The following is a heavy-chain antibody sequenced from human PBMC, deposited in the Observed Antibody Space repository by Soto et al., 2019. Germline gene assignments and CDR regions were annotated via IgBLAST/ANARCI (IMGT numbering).Heavy chain of an antibody. D-gene: IGHD3-3*01. CDR3: ARYGDLWRGDAWFHNAWFYP. Sequence: ASVKVSCKASGCTFTSYVISWVRQAPGQGLEWMGWISAYNGNTNYAQKLQGRVTMTTDTSTSTAYMELRSLRSADTAVYYCARYGDLWRGDAWFHNAWFYPWGKATLVTFSS. CDR1: GCTFTSYV. J-gene: IGHJ5*02. V-gene: IGHV1-18*01. CDR2: ISAYNGNT.